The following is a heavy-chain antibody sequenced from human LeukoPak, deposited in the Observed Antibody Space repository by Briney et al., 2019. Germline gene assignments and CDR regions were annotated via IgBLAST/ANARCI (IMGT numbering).Heavy chain of an antibody. D-gene: IGHD6-19*01. CDR2: IYYSGST. Sequence: SETLSLTCTVSGGSISSYYWSWIRQSPGRGLEWIGYIYYSGSTNYNPSLQSRVTISVDTSKNQLSLKLSSVTAADTAVYYCATAISIAVAAAPDYWGQGTLVTVSS. CDR1: GGSISSYY. J-gene: IGHJ4*02. V-gene: IGHV4-59*08. CDR3: ATAISIAVAAAPDY.